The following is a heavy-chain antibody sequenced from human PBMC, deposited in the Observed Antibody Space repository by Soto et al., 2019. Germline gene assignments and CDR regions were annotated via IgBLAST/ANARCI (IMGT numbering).Heavy chain of an antibody. D-gene: IGHD3-10*01. CDR2: IRSKANSYAT. CDR1: VFTFSGSA. Sequence: PWGSLRVCCASSVFTFSGSAMHWVRQASGKGLEWVGRIRSKANSYATAYAASVKGRFTISRDDSKNTAYLQMNSLKTEDTAVYYRAKDYSQTWTDYFDYWGQGTMVTVSS. V-gene: IGHV3-73*01. CDR3: AKDYSQTWTDYFDY. J-gene: IGHJ4*02.